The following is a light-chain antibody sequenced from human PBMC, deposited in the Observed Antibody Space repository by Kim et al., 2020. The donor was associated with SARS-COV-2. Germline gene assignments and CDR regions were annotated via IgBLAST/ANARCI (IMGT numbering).Light chain of an antibody. CDR1: QNTGTY. CDR3: QQRNSWPTAVT. CDR2: DAT. J-gene: IGKJ4*01. Sequence: PGERATPTGSASQNTGTYLAWYQTRPDQAPRLAVNDATNRATGVPDRFSGSGSGTDFTLNISSLEPGDLSIYYCQQRNSWPTAVTFGGGTKVDIK. V-gene: IGKV3-11*01.